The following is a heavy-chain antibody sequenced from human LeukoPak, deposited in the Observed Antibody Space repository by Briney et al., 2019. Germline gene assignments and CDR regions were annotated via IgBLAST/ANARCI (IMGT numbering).Heavy chain of an antibody. CDR2: ITGNGGST. CDR3: AKPGGTQFLSGDDF. V-gene: IGHV3-23*01. D-gene: IGHD2-8*02. CDR1: GFTFSNYA. J-gene: IGHJ4*02. Sequence: GGSLRLSCAAPGFTFSNYAMGWVRQAPGKGLEWVSVITGNGGSTFYADSVKGRFTISRDNSQNTVHLQMSSLRAEDTALYYCAKPGGTQFLSGDDFWGPGTLVTVSS.